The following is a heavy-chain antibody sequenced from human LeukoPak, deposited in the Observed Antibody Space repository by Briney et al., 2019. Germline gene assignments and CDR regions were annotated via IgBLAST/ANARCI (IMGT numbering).Heavy chain of an antibody. V-gene: IGHV1-69*13. D-gene: IGHD3-3*01. CDR3: ARDDDFWSGYYHMDV. CDR1: GGPIKKNA. Sequence: SVKVSCKASGGPIKKNAISWVRQAPGQGLEWVGGIIPIFGTTHFAQNFHGRVTIIADESTNTVYMELSSLRSEDTAVYYCARDDDFWSGYYHMDVWGKGTTVTVSS. J-gene: IGHJ6*03. CDR2: IIPIFGTT.